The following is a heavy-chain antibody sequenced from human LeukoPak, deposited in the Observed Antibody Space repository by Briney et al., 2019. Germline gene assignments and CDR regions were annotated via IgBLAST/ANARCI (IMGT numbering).Heavy chain of an antibody. CDR2: ISWNSGSI. V-gene: IGHV3-9*01. CDR1: GFIFNNYA. J-gene: IGHJ4*02. D-gene: IGHD6-19*01. CDR3: AKDNRRHYTSGPNPDSLH. Sequence: PGGSLRLSCAGSGFIFNNYAMHWVRQPPGKGLEWVSGISWNSGSIDYADCVKGRFTISRDNAKNSLYLQMNSLRVEDTAFYYCAKDNRRHYTSGPNPDSLHWGQGALVTVSS.